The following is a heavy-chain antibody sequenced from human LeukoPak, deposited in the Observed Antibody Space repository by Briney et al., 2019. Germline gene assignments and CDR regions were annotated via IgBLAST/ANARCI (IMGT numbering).Heavy chain of an antibody. D-gene: IGHD3-10*01. CDR3: ARDRAKGPDGSGSHCDY. J-gene: IGHJ4*02. V-gene: IGHV3-21*01. CDR1: GFTFSSYS. Sequence: GGSLRLSCAASGFTFSSYSMNWVRQAPGKGLEWVSSINSNSSYIYYADSVKGRFTISRDNAKNSLYLQMNILRAEDTAVYYCARDRAKGPDGSGSHCDYWGQGTLVTVSS. CDR2: INSNSSYI.